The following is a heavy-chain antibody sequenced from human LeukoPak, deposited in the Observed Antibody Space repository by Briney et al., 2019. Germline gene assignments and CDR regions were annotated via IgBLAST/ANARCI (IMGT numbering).Heavy chain of an antibody. CDR1: GFSFSGHW. CDR2: ISPTGSTT. Sequence: PGGSLRLPCTVSGFSFSGHWMHWARQLPGKGLVWVSRISPTGSTTSYADSVKGRFTVSRGNAKNTLYLQVNNLRAEDTAVYYCARGPNSNWSGLDFWGQGTLLTVSS. V-gene: IGHV3-74*01. CDR3: ARGPNSNWSGLDF. D-gene: IGHD6-6*01. J-gene: IGHJ4*02.